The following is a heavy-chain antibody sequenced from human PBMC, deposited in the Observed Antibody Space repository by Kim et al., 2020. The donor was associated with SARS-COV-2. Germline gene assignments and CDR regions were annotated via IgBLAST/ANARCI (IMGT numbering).Heavy chain of an antibody. CDR3: AKRSIGYGSGFIDY. V-gene: IGHV3-23*03. D-gene: IGHD3-10*01. J-gene: IGHJ4*02. CDR2: IYSGGSST. CDR1: GFTFSSYA. Sequence: GGSLRLSCAASGFTFSSYAMSWVRQAPGKGLEWVSVIYSGGSSTYYADSVKGRFTISRDNSKNTLYLQMNSLRAEDTAVYYCAKRSIGYGSGFIDYWGQGTLVTVSS.